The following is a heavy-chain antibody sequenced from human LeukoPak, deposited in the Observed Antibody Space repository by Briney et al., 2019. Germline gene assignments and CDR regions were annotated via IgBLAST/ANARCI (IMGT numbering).Heavy chain of an antibody. Sequence: IRYDGSDKYYADSVKGRFTISRDNSKNTLYLQMNSLRAEDTAVYYCARGVPVPSPRRWFDPWGQGTLVTVSS. CDR2: IRYDGSDK. D-gene: IGHD2-2*01. CDR3: ARGVPVPSPRRWFDP. J-gene: IGHJ5*02. V-gene: IGHV3-30*01.